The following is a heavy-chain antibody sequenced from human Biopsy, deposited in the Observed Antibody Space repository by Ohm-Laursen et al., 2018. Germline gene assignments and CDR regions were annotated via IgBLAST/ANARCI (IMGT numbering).Heavy chain of an antibody. CDR1: GFTFNSYS. D-gene: IGHD2-2*01. V-gene: IGHV3-21*06. CDR2: ITRDSASI. Sequence: SLRLSCAASGFTFNSYSMNWVRQVPGKGLEWVSSITRDSASIHYADSMKGRFTISRDNAKNSLYLEMSSLRAEDTAVYFCARGGPHVRAGGSAFDYWGQGTLVTVSS. CDR3: ARGGPHVRAGGSAFDY. J-gene: IGHJ4*02.